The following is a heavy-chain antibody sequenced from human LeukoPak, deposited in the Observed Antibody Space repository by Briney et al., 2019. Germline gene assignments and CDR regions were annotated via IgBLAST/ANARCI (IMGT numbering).Heavy chain of an antibody. V-gene: IGHV3-21*01. CDR2: ISSSSSYI. J-gene: IGHJ3*02. CDR3: AKGAAPRDDTFEI. Sequence: GGSLRLSCAASGFTFSSYSMNWVRQAPGKGLEWVSSISSSSSYIYYADSVKGRFTISRDNAKNSLYLQMNSLRAEDTAVYYCAKGAAPRDDTFEIWGQGTMVTVSS. CDR1: GFTFSSYS. D-gene: IGHD6-6*01.